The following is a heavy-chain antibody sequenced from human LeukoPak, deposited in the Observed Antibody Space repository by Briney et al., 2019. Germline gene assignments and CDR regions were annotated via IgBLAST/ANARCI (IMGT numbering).Heavy chain of an antibody. Sequence: PSETLSLTCTVSGGSISSYYWNWIRQPPGKRLEWIGYIFYSGSTNYNPSLKSRVTISVDTSKNQFSLKLSSVTAADTAVYYCARGGEGYKYYYYYYMDVWGKGTTVTVSS. V-gene: IGHV4-59*01. CDR1: GGSISSYY. J-gene: IGHJ6*03. CDR2: IFYSGST. D-gene: IGHD5-24*01. CDR3: ARGGEGYKYYYYYYMDV.